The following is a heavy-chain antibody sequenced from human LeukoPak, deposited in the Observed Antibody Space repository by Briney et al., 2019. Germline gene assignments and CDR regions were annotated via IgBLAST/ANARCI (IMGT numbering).Heavy chain of an antibody. Sequence: KTSETLSLTCTVSGGSISSYYWSWIRQPPGKGLEWIGYIYYSGSTNYNPSLKSRVTISVDTSKNQFSLKLSSVTAADTAVYYCARALLYGGYFDYWGQGTLVTVSS. CDR1: GGSISSYY. V-gene: IGHV4-59*01. D-gene: IGHD4/OR15-4a*01. J-gene: IGHJ4*02. CDR2: IYYSGST. CDR3: ARALLYGGYFDY.